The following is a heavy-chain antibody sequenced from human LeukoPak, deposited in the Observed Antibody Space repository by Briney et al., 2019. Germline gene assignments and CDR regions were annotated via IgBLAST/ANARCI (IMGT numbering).Heavy chain of an antibody. J-gene: IGHJ4*02. Sequence: GGSLRLSCAASGFTVSSNYMSWVRQAPGKGLEWVSVIYSGGKTYYADSVKGRFTISRDNSKNTLYLQMNSLGAEDTAVYYCARVYELLFDYWGQGTLVTVSS. V-gene: IGHV3-53*01. D-gene: IGHD2-21*02. CDR2: IYSGGKT. CDR1: GFTVSSNY. CDR3: ARVYELLFDY.